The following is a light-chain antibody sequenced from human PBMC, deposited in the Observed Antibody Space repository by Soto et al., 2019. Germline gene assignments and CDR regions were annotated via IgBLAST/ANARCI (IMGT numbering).Light chain of an antibody. CDR3: NSYTNSDTVI. CDR2: AVN. Sequence: QSALTQAASVSGSPGQSITISCTGTSSDIGAYHYVSWYQQRPGKAPKVLIYAVNNRPSGISDRFSDSKSGNTASLTISGLQAEDEAVYYCNSYTNSDTVIFGGGTKLTVL. J-gene: IGLJ2*01. V-gene: IGLV2-14*01. CDR1: SSDIGAYHY.